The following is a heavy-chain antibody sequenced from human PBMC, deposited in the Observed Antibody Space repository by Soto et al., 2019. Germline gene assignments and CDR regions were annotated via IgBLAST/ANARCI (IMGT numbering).Heavy chain of an antibody. J-gene: IGHJ4*02. V-gene: IGHV4-39*07. CDR1: GGSISSGGYY. CDR3: ARGRRQNLIAAAGRGRGYYFDY. D-gene: IGHD6-13*01. CDR2: INHSGST. Sequence: PLEILSLTCTVSGGSISSGGYYWSWIRQPPGKGLEWIGEINHSGSTNYNPSLKSRVTISVDTSKNQFSLKLSSVTAADTAVYYCARGRRQNLIAAAGRGRGYYFDYWGQGTLVTVSS.